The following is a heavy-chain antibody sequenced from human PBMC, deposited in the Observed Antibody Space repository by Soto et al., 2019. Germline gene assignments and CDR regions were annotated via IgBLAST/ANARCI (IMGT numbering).Heavy chain of an antibody. D-gene: IGHD6-6*01. CDR2: IDPSDSYT. J-gene: IGHJ6*02. CDR1: GYSFTSYW. CDR3: ATQIAARQYYYYYYGMDV. V-gene: IGHV5-10-1*01. Sequence: GESLKISCKGSGYSFTSYWISWVRQMPGKGLEWMGRIDPSDSYTNYSPSFQGHVTISADKSISTAYLQWSSLKASDTAMYYCATQIAARQYYYYYYGMDVWGQGTTVTAP.